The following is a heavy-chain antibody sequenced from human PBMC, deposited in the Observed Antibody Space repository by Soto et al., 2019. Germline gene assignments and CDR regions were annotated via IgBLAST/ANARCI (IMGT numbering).Heavy chain of an antibody. D-gene: IGHD2-2*01. Sequence: QVQLVQSGAEVKKPGASVKVSCKASGYTFTSYYIHWVRQAPGQGREWVGIINTSGGSTSYPQKFQGRITMTRDTSTSAVYMELSSLTSEDTAVYYCARGDRGSISPDYWGQGTLVTVSS. CDR2: INTSGGST. J-gene: IGHJ4*02. CDR1: GYTFTSYY. V-gene: IGHV1-46*01. CDR3: ARGDRGSISPDY.